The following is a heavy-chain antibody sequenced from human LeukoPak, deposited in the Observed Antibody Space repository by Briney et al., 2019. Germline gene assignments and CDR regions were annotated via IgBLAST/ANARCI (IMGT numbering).Heavy chain of an antibody. J-gene: IGHJ6*02. CDR3: ATTVTTGWTNHYYHSMDV. CDR1: GFTFSSYA. Sequence: PGGSLRLSCAASGFTFSSYAMSWVRQAPGKGLEWVSAISGNGGRTYYADAVKGRFTISRDNSKNTLYLQMNSLRAEDKAVYYCATTVTTGWTNHYYHSMDVWGQGTTVTVSS. D-gene: IGHD4-17*01. V-gene: IGHV3-23*01. CDR2: ISGNGGRT.